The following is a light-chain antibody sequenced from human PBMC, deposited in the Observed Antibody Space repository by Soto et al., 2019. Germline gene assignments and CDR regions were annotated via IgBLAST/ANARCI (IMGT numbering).Light chain of an antibody. CDR1: SSDVGGYNY. V-gene: IGLV2-14*03. CDR2: DVS. J-gene: IGLJ1*01. CDR3: GSYTSNNTRV. Sequence: QSVLTQPASVSGSPGQSIAISCTGTSSDVGGYNYVSWYQQHPGKAPKLMIYDVSNRPSGVSNRFSGSKSGNTASLTISGLQAEDEADYYCGSYTSNNTRVFGTGTKVTVL.